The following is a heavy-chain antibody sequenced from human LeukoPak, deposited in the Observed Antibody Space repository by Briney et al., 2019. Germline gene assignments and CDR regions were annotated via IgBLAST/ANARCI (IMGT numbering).Heavy chain of an antibody. D-gene: IGHD1-26*01. CDR3: AKAPSLVGAFDY. CDR2: IRYDGSNK. J-gene: IGHJ4*02. V-gene: IGHV3-30*02. Sequence: GGSLRLSCAASGFTFSSYGMHWVRQAPGKGLEWVAFIRYDGSNKYYADSVKGRFTIFRDNSKNTLYLQMNSLRAEDTAVYYCAKAPSLVGAFDYWGQGTLVTVSS. CDR1: GFTFSSYG.